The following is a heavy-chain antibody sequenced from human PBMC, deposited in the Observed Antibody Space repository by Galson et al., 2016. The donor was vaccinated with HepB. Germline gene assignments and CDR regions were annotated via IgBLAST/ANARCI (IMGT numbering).Heavy chain of an antibody. V-gene: IGHV3-48*04. Sequence: SLRLSCAASEFTFSSYSMNWVRQAPGKGLEWVSYINGDSGRIYYADSVKGRFTIPRDNAKNSLYLQMNSLRPEDTAIYYCARDPTYSFSWPYFDYWGQGALVTVAS. CDR1: EFTFSSYS. CDR3: ARDPTYSFSWPYFDY. CDR2: INGDSGRI. J-gene: IGHJ4*02. D-gene: IGHD6-13*01.